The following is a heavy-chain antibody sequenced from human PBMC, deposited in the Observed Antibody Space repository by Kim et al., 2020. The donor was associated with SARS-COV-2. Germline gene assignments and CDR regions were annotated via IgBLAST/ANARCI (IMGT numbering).Heavy chain of an antibody. Sequence: SETLSLTCTVSGGPISSYYWSWIRQPPGKGLEWIGYIYYSGSTNYNPSLKSRVTISVDTSKNQFSLKLSSVTAADTAVYYCARGSITMNPHNDAFDIWGQGTMVTVSS. CDR1: GGPISSYY. CDR2: IYYSGST. J-gene: IGHJ3*02. D-gene: IGHD3-22*01. V-gene: IGHV4-59*01. CDR3: ARGSITMNPHNDAFDI.